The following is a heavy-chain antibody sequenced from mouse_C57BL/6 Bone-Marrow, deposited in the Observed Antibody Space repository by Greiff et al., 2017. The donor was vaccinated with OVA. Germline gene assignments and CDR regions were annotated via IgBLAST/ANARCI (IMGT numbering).Heavy chain of an antibody. V-gene: IGHV3-1*01. CDR3: ARRGAVYGGWTYFDV. Sequence: EVQLVESGPGMVKPSQSLSLTCTVTGYSITSGYDWHWIRHFPGNKLERMGYISYSGSTNYNPSLKSRICITHDTSKNHFFLKLNSVTTEDTATYYCARRGAVYGGWTYFDVWGTGTTVTVSS. CDR2: ISYSGST. J-gene: IGHJ1*03. D-gene: IGHD1-1*02. CDR1: GYSITSGYD.